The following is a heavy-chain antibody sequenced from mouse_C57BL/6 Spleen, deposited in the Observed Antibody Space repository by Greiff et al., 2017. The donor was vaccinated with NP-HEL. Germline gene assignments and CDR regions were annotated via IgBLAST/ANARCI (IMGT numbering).Heavy chain of an antibody. CDR1: GYTFTSYW. V-gene: IGHV1-55*01. J-gene: IGHJ1*03. D-gene: IGHD1-1*01. Sequence: VKLQQPGAELVKPGASVKMSCKASGYTFTSYWITWVKQRPGQGLEWIGDIYPGSGSTNYNEKFKSKATLTVDTSSSTAYMQLSSLTSEDSAVYYCASRIYSYGSSSWGTGTTVTVSS. CDR3: ASRIYSYGSSS. CDR2: IYPGSGST.